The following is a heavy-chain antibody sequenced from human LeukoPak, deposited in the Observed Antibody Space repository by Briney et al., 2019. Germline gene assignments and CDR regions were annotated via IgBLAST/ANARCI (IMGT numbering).Heavy chain of an antibody. Sequence: ASVKVSCKASGYTFTSYGISWVRQAPGQGLEWMGCISAYNGNTNYAQKLEGRVTMTKDTSTSTAYMELRSLRSDDTAVYYCARVITMVRGVIPIRADYWGQGTLVTVSS. J-gene: IGHJ4*02. V-gene: IGHV1-18*01. D-gene: IGHD3-10*01. CDR1: GYTFTSYG. CDR2: ISAYNGNT. CDR3: ARVITMVRGVIPIRADY.